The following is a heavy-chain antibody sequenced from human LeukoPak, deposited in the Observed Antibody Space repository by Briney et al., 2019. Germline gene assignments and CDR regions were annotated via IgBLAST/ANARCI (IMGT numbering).Heavy chain of an antibody. CDR1: GGSISSGGYY. D-gene: IGHD6-13*01. J-gene: IGHJ4*02. Sequence: SQTLSLACTVSGGSISSGGYYWSWIRQPPGKGLEWIGYIYHSGSTYYNPSLKSRVTISVDRSKNQFSLKLSSVTAADTAVYYCARTGRAAALYYFDYWGQGTLVTVSS. CDR2: IYHSGST. V-gene: IGHV4-30-2*01. CDR3: ARTGRAAALYYFDY.